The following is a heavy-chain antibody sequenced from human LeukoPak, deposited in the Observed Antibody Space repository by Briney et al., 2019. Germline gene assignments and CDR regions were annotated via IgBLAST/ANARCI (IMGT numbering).Heavy chain of an antibody. D-gene: IGHD3-22*01. CDR2: IYYSGST. CDR3: ARGRYYYDSSGYSDFDY. CDR1: GGSISSSSYY. V-gene: IGHV4-39*07. Sequence: SETLSLTCTVSGGSISSSSYYRGWIRQPPGKGLEWIGSIYYSGSTYYNPSLKSRVTISVDTSKNQFSLKLSSVTAADTAVYYCARGRYYYDSSGYSDFDYWGQGTLVTVSS. J-gene: IGHJ4*02.